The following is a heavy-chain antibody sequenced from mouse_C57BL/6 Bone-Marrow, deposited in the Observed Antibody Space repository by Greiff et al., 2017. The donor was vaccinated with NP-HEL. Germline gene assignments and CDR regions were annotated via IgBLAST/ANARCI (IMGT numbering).Heavy chain of an antibody. Sequence: EVQLVESGPGLVKPSQSLSLTCSVTGYSITSGYYWNWIRQFPGNKLEWMGYISYDGSNNYNPSLKNRISITRDTSKNQFFLKLNSVTTEDTATYYCARGLITTDAMDYWGQGTSVTVSS. CDR1: GYSITSGYY. D-gene: IGHD1-1*01. J-gene: IGHJ4*01. CDR3: ARGLITTDAMDY. CDR2: ISYDGSN. V-gene: IGHV3-6*01.